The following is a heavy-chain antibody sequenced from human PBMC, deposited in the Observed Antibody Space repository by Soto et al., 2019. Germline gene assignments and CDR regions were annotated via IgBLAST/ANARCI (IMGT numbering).Heavy chain of an antibody. J-gene: IGHJ6*02. CDR2: IIPILGIA. CDR3: ARGDYGDYYYYGMDV. V-gene: IGHV1-69*10. Sequence: ASVKVSCKASGGTFSSYAISWVRQAPGQGLEWMGGIIPILGIANYAQKFQGRVTITADKSTSTAYMELSSLRSEDTAVYYCARGDYGDYYYYGMDVWGQGTTVTVSS. CDR1: GGTFSSYA. D-gene: IGHD4-17*01.